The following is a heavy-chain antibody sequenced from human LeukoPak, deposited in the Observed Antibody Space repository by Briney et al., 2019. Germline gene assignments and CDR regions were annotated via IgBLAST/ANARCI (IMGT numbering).Heavy chain of an antibody. D-gene: IGHD3-22*01. Sequence: LGGSLRLSCAASGFTFSSYAMHWVRQAPGKGLEWVAVISYDGSNKYYADSVKGRFTISRDNSENTLYLQTNSLRAEDTAVYYCARVNYYDSSGAHFDYWGQGTLVTVSS. CDR2: ISYDGSNK. V-gene: IGHV3-30-3*01. CDR1: GFTFSSYA. J-gene: IGHJ4*02. CDR3: ARVNYYDSSGAHFDY.